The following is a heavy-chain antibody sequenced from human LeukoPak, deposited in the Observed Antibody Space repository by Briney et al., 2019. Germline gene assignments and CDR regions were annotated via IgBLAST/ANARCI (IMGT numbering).Heavy chain of an antibody. CDR2: ISYSANT. Sequence: PSETLSLTCTISGGSINITPHYWGWVRQPPGKGLEWIGSISYSANTFFNPSLKSRISLSVDASRNQFSLKLNSVTAEDTAMYFCAKIVVSGTNWFDPWGQGSLVIVSS. CDR3: AKIVVSGTNWFDP. D-gene: IGHD6-19*01. J-gene: IGHJ5*02. CDR1: GGSINITPHY. V-gene: IGHV4-39*01.